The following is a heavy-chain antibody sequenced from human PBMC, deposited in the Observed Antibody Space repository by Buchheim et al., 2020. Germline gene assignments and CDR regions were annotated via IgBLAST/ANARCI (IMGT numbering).Heavy chain of an antibody. J-gene: IGHJ5*02. CDR1: GGSFSGYY. CDR3: ARRKAARLGWFDP. Sequence: QVQLQQWGAGLLKPSETLSLTCAVYGGSFSGYYWSWIRQPPGKGLEWIGEINHSGSTNYNPPLKSRVTISVDTSKNQFSLKLSSVTAADTAVYYCARRKAARLGWFDPWGQGTL. V-gene: IGHV4-34*01. D-gene: IGHD6-6*01. CDR2: INHSGST.